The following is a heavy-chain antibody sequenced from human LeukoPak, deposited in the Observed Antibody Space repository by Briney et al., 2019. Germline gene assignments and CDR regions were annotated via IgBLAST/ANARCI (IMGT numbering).Heavy chain of an antibody. D-gene: IGHD1-26*01. J-gene: IGHJ4*02. CDR1: GYSFTSYW. V-gene: IGHV5-51*01. Sequence: GESLQISCQGSGYSFTSYWIGWGRQVPGKGLEGMGIIYPGDSDTRYSPSFQGQVTISADKSISTAYLQWSSLKASDTAIYYCARQENSGKYYTLDYWGQGTLVTVSS. CDR3: ARQENSGKYYTLDY. CDR2: IYPGDSDT.